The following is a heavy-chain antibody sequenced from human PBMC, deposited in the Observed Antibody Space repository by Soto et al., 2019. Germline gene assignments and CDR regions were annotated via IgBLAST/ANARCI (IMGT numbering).Heavy chain of an antibody. CDR1: RAFINSGGFY. V-gene: IGHV4-31*03. D-gene: IGHD2-15*01. CDR2: IFHSGST. Sequence: QVQLQESGPGLVKPSQTLSLTCSVSRAFINSGGFYYSWIRQPPGKGLEWLGYIFHSGSTLYNPSLRGRLXLXAXXSRNPLSLHLTSVTAADTAVYYCVRGGIAGHWFDPWGQGILVTVSS. CDR3: VRGGIAGHWFDP. J-gene: IGHJ5*02.